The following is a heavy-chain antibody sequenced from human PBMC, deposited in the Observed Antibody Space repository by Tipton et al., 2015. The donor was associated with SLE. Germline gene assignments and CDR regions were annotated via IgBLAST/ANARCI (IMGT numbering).Heavy chain of an antibody. CDR2: IRYDGTNE. CDR1: GFSFSNYG. D-gene: IGHD3-16*01. V-gene: IGHV3-30*02. J-gene: IGHJ4*02. CDR3: AKTPTGGGDDPSSYFDW. Sequence: SLRLSCVVSGFSFSNYGIHWVRQAPGKGLEWVAFIRYDGTNEYYADSVKGRFTISRDTSKNPVFLQMNSLRPEDTAVYYCAKTPTGGGDDPSSYFDWWGKGTLVTASS.